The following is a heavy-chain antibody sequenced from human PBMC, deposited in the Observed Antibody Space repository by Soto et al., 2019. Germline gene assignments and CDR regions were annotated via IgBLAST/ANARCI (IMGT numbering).Heavy chain of an antibody. CDR1: GFTFSEQG. J-gene: IGHJ4*02. CDR3: VRDGEIGEWNCDY. D-gene: IGHD3-3*01. CDR2: MWPDGSGE. Sequence: QVQLVESGGGVVQPGRSLRLSCATSGFTFSEQGIHWVRQAPGKGLEWVAFMWPDGSGEVYVDSVRGRFTISRDNAKSTVFLQIDSLRAEDTAVYYCVRDGEIGEWNCDYWCQGTLVTVSS. V-gene: IGHV3-33*01.